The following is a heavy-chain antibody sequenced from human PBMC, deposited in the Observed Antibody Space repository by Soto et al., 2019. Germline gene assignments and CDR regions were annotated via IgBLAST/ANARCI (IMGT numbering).Heavy chain of an antibody. Sequence: GESLKISCKGSGYTFTDYWIGWVRQLPGKGLEWMGIIYPGDSDTRYSPSFQGHVTITVDKSTSTAYLQWNTLKASDTAMYYCARNITNLRYYYYALDVWGQGTTVTVSS. CDR1: GYTFTDYW. CDR2: IYPGDSDT. J-gene: IGHJ6*02. CDR3: ARNITNLRYYYYALDV. D-gene: IGHD2-8*01. V-gene: IGHV5-51*01.